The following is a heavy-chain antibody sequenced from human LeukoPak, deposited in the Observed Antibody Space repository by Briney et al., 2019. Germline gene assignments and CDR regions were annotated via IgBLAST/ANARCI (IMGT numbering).Heavy chain of an antibody. CDR1: GGSINSYY. Sequence: SETLSLTCTVSGGSINSYYWSWIRQPPGKGLEWIGYIHYSGGITYYNPSLKSRVTISVDTSKNQFSLKLSSVTAADTAVYYCARGYSHTSYYDFWSGDPDQKYYMDVWGKGTTVTVSS. V-gene: IGHV4-59*01. J-gene: IGHJ6*03. CDR2: IHYSGGIT. CDR3: ARGYSHTSYYDFWSGDPDQKYYMDV. D-gene: IGHD3-3*01.